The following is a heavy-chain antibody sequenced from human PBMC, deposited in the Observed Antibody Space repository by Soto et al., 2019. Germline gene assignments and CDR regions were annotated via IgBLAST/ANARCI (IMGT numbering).Heavy chain of an antibody. CDR2: ISWHSGSF. J-gene: IGHJ6*03. Sequence: EVHLVESGGGLVQPGRSLRLSCAASGFTFDDFAMHWVRQAPGKGLEWVSGISWHSGSFGYADSVKGRFSISRDNAENSLYLQVNSLRVVYTALYFCRKDIHPAPAYMEVWGKGTMVIVSS. V-gene: IGHV3-9*01. D-gene: IGHD5-18*01. CDR1: GFTFDDFA. CDR3: RKDIHPAPAYMEV.